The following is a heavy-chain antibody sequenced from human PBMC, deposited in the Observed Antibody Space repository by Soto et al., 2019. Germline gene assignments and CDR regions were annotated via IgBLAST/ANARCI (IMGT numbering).Heavy chain of an antibody. J-gene: IGHJ3*01. CDR3: ARLHPSHAFNV. V-gene: IGHV5-10-1*01. CDR2: IDPSDSYT. CDR1: GYNFTTYW. Sequence: EVQLVQSGAEVKKPGESLRISCQGSGYNFTTYWINWVRQMPGKGLEWMGRIDPSDSYTDYSPSFQGHVTISADKSIRTGYVRWTSLQASDTAMYSCARLHPSHAFNVWGQGTMVTVSS.